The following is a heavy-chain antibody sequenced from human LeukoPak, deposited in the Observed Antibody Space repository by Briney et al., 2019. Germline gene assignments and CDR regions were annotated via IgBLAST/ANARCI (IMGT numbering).Heavy chain of an antibody. D-gene: IGHD2-15*01. J-gene: IGHJ5*02. Sequence: GGSLRLSCAASGFTFRSSAMSWVRQAPGKGLEWVSAISGSGGSTYYADSLKGRFTISRDNSKNTLYLQMNSLRAEDTALYYCAKLLTNWFDPWGLGTLVTVSS. CDR1: GFTFRSSA. CDR3: AKLLTNWFDP. CDR2: ISGSGGST. V-gene: IGHV3-23*01.